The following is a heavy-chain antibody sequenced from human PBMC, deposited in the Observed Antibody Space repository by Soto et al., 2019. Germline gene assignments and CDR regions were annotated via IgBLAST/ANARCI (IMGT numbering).Heavy chain of an antibody. Sequence: QVHLVQSGTEVKKPGSSVRVSCKAPAGTFSTYAIAWVRQAPGQGLEWMGEFVSTFHTTNYAQEFQGRVTLTADDTTSTGYMELSSLTSKDTDVYYCARAWVRSSALTLSLESWGQGTLVTVS. CDR2: FVSTFHTT. J-gene: IGHJ4*02. CDR1: AGTFSTYA. V-gene: IGHV1-69*01. CDR3: ARAWVRSSALTLSLES. D-gene: IGHD6-6*01.